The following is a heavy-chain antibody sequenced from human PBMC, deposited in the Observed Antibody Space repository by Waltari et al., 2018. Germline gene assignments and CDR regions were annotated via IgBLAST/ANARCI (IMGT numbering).Heavy chain of an antibody. Sequence: EVQLVESGGGLVHPGGSLRRSFAASVFTFRRSRMNRVRQAPGQGLEWVSYISPNNNYEHYAESVKGRFTTSRDNAKNSLYLQMNSLRDEDTAVYFCARDGVTIFGVEDYYYMDVWGKGTTVTVSS. J-gene: IGHJ6*03. CDR2: ISPNNNYE. CDR1: VFTFRRSR. D-gene: IGHD3-3*01. V-gene: IGHV3-48*02. CDR3: ARDGVTIFGVEDYYYMDV.